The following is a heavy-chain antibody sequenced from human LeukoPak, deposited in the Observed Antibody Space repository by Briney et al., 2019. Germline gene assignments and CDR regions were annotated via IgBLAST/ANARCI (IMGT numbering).Heavy chain of an antibody. D-gene: IGHD3-10*01. CDR1: GFTFSHYG. Sequence: GGSLRLSCAASGFTFSHYGMHWVRQAPGEGLEWVAVISYDGSNKYYTDSVNGRFTISRDNSKNTLYLQMNSLRAEDTAVYYCARAGSGSYYRVAFDIWGQGTMVTVSS. CDR2: ISYDGSNK. CDR3: ARAGSGSYYRVAFDI. J-gene: IGHJ3*02. V-gene: IGHV3-30*03.